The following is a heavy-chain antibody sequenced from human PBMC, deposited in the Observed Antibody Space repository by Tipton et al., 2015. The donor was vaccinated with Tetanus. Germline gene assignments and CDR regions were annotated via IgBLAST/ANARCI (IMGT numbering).Heavy chain of an antibody. V-gene: IGHV4-39*07. J-gene: IGHJ3*02. CDR1: GGSISSSSYH. D-gene: IGHD3-10*01. Sequence: TLSLTCTVSGGSISSSSYHWGWIRQPPGKGLEWIGSAYYSGSTYYNPPLRSRVTISVAASKDRFSLKMISVTPADTAVYYCAGSQSWFAFDIWGQGTIVTVSS. CDR2: AYYSGST. CDR3: AGSQSWFAFDI.